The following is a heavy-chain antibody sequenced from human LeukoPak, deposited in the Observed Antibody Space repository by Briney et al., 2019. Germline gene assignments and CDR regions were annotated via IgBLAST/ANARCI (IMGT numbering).Heavy chain of an antibody. J-gene: IGHJ4*02. D-gene: IGHD1-14*01. CDR1: GFTFSSYA. Sequence: PGGSLRLSCAASGFTFSSYAMSWVRQAPGKGLEWVSAISGSGGSTYYADSVKGRFTISRENSKNTLYLQMNSLRAEDTAVYYCAKDLLVTGSEYYFDYWGQGTLVTVSS. V-gene: IGHV3-23*01. CDR2: ISGSGGST. CDR3: AKDLLVTGSEYYFDY.